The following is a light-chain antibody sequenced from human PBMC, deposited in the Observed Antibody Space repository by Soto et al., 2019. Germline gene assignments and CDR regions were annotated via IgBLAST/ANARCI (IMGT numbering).Light chain of an antibody. CDR1: SSDVGGYNH. J-gene: IGLJ1*01. V-gene: IGLV2-14*01. CDR3: NSFTCRSTSYV. CDR2: EVT. Sequence: QSALIQPASVSGSPGQSIAISCTGTSSDVGGYNHVSWYQQYPGNVPKLIIYEVTNRPSGVSNRFSGSKSGNTASLTISGLQAEDEANYYCNSFTCRSTSYVFGTGTKLTVL.